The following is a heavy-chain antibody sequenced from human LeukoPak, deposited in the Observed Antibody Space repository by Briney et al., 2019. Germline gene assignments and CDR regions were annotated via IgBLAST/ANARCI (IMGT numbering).Heavy chain of an antibody. D-gene: IGHD2-15*01. CDR3: AKDMSDIVVVVAVDY. CDR1: GFTFSSYG. J-gene: IGHJ4*02. V-gene: IGHV3-33*06. Sequence: GGSLRLSCAASGFTFSSYGMHWVRQAPGKGLEWVAVIWYDGSNKYYADSVKGRFTISRDNSKNTLYLQMNSLRAEDTAVYYCAKDMSDIVVVVAVDYWGQGTLVTVSS. CDR2: IWYDGSNK.